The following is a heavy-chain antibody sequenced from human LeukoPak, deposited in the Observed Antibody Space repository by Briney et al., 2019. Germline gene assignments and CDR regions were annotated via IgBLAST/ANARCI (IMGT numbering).Heavy chain of an antibody. V-gene: IGHV1-2*02. J-gene: IGHJ5*02. D-gene: IGHD3-22*01. Sequence: ASVKVSCKASGYTFTGYYMHWVRQAPGQGLEWMGWINPNSGGTNYAQKFQVRGTMTRDTSISTAYMELSRLTAEDTAVYYCARMSYNDGKGDNWFDPWGQGTLVIVSS. CDR3: ARMSYNDGKGDNWFDP. CDR1: GYTFTGYY. CDR2: INPNSGGT.